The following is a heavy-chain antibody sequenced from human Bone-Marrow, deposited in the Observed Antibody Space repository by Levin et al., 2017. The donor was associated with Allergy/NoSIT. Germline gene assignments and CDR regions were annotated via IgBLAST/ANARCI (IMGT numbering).Heavy chain of an antibody. D-gene: IGHD4-23*01. Sequence: PSETLSLTCTVSGGSISSGNYYWTWIRQPAGKGLEWIGRIYPSGGTKYRPSLKSRVTISVDTSKNQFSLRLSSVSAADTAVYYCARGDFGGAGDYYYYINVWGKGTTVTVSS. CDR1: GGSISSGNYY. CDR3: ARGDFGGAGDYYYYINV. V-gene: IGHV4-61*02. CDR2: IYPSGGT. J-gene: IGHJ6*03.